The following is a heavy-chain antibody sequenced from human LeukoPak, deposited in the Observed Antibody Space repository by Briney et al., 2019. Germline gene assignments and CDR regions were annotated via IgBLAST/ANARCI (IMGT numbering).Heavy chain of an antibody. CDR3: ARLLMVTRLGNDAFDI. CDR2: IYYSGST. Sequence: KPSETLSLTCTVSGDSISSYYCSWIRQPPGKGLEWIGYIYYSGSTSYNPSLKSRVTISVDTSKNQFSLKLSSVTAADTAVYYCARLLMVTRLGNDAFDIWGQGTMVTVSS. V-gene: IGHV4-59*08. D-gene: IGHD5-18*01. J-gene: IGHJ3*02. CDR1: GDSISSYY.